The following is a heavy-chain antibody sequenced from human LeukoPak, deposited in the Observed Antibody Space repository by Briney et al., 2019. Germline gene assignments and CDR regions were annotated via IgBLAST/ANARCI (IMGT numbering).Heavy chain of an antibody. CDR2: ISYDGNNK. Sequence: GGSLRLSCAASGCTFSTYAMHWVRQAPGKGLEWVAVISYDGNNKYYADSVKGRFTISRDNSMHTLYLQMNSLRAEDTAVYYCARDNYGVDYWGQGTLVTVSS. CDR3: ARDNYGVDY. V-gene: IGHV3-30-3*01. CDR1: GCTFSTYA. J-gene: IGHJ4*02. D-gene: IGHD3-10*01.